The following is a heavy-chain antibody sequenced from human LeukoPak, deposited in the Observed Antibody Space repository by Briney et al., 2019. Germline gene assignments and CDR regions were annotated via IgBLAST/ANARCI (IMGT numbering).Heavy chain of an antibody. Sequence: SETLSLTCTVSGGSISSYYWSWIRQPPGKGLEWIGYIYYSGSTNYNPSLKSRVTISVDTSKNQFSLKLSSVTAADTAVYYCAKDRAPGSYGLFDYWGQGTLVTVSS. V-gene: IGHV4-59*12. CDR1: GGSISSYY. D-gene: IGHD1-26*01. J-gene: IGHJ4*02. CDR2: IYYSGST. CDR3: AKDRAPGSYGLFDY.